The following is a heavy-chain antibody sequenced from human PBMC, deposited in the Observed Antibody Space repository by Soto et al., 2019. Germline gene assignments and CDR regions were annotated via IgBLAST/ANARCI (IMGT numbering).Heavy chain of an antibody. CDR2: IYDSGVT. J-gene: IGHJ3*01. V-gene: IGHV4-30-4*08. CDR3: VRELAHGYNGNV. CDR1: GAVVTSGEDY. D-gene: IGHD5-18*01. Sequence: SETLSLTCSVSGAVVTSGEDYWSWVRQPPGKGLEWLGYIYDSGVTSYTPALKSRVTLSLDRPNNQVSLKLRSVTAADTAVYFCVRELAHGYNGNVWGQGTLGTVSS.